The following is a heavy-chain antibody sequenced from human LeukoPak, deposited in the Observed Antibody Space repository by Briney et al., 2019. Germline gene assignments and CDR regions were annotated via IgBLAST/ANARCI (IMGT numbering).Heavy chain of an antibody. CDR1: GFTFSSYA. Sequence: GGSLRLSCTATGFTFSSYAMHWVRQAPGKGLEWVAVISYEGSNKYYADSVEGRFTISRDNSKNTLYLQINSLRAEDTAVYYCARGGYGANYYYYYYMDVWGKGTTVTVSS. CDR2: ISYEGSNK. CDR3: ARGGYGANYYYYYYMDV. D-gene: IGHD4-23*01. J-gene: IGHJ6*03. V-gene: IGHV3-30*01.